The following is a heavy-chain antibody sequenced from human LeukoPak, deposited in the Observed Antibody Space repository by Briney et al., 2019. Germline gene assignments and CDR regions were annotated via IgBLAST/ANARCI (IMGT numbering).Heavy chain of an antibody. Sequence: SETLSLTCAVYGGAFSGYYWSWIRQPPGKGLEWIGEINHSGRTNYNPSLKSRVTISVDTSENQFSLKLSSVTAADTAVYYCARMGPEMATIRDYWGQGTLVTVSS. CDR2: INHSGRT. D-gene: IGHD5-24*01. CDR3: ARMGPEMATIRDY. CDR1: GGAFSGYY. J-gene: IGHJ4*02. V-gene: IGHV4-34*01.